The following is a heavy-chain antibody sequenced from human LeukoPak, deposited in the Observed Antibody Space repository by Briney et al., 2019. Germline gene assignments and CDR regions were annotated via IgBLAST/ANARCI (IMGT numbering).Heavy chain of an antibody. CDR2: ISSSSSYI. D-gene: IGHD3-10*01. CDR3: ARGRYGSGSRWFDP. V-gene: IGHV3-21*01. J-gene: IGHJ5*02. Sequence: GGSLRLSCAASGFTFSSYSMNWVRQAPGKGLEWVSSISSSSSYIYYADSVRGRFTISRDNAKNSLYLQMNSLRAEDTAVYYCARGRYGSGSRWFDPWGQGTLVTVPS. CDR1: GFTFSSYS.